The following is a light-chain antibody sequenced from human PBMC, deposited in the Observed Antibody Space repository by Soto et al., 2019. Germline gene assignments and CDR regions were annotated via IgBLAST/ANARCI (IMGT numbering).Light chain of an antibody. CDR1: QSISSW. V-gene: IGKV1-5*01. J-gene: IGKJ1*01. Sequence: DIQMTQSPSTLSASVGDRVTITFRASQSISSWLAWYPQKRGNAPKLLIYDASRLESGVPSRFSGSGSGTEFALTISSLQPDDFATYSCQQFNSYSPGAFGQGTKVDIK. CDR3: QQFNSYSPGA. CDR2: DAS.